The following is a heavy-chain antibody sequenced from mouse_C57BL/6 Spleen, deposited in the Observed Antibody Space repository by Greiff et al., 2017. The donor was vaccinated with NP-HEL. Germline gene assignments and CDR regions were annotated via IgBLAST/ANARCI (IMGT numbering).Heavy chain of an antibody. CDR1: GFTFSDYY. Sequence: DVKLVESEGGLVQPGSSMKLSCTASGFTFSDYYMAWVRQVPEKGLEWVANINYDGSSTYYLDSLKSRFIISRDNAKNILYLQMSSLKSEDTATYYCAREGTTVVAFDYWGQGTTLTVSS. V-gene: IGHV5-16*01. D-gene: IGHD1-1*01. J-gene: IGHJ2*01. CDR2: INYDGSST. CDR3: AREGTTVVAFDY.